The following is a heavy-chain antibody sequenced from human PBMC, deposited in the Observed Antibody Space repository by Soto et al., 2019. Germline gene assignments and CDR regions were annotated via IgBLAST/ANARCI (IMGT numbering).Heavy chain of an antibody. V-gene: IGHV1-18*01. CDR2: ISAYNGNT. CDR3: ARDLTVYRKKGARAGFEY. Sequence: QVQLVQSGAEVKKPGASVKVSCKASGYPFTSYGISWVRQAPGQGLEWMGWISAYNGNTNYAQKLQGRVTMTTDTXTXTXXMELRSLRSDDTAVYYCARDLTVYRKKGARAGFEYWGQGPLVTVSS. J-gene: IGHJ4*02. CDR1: GYPFTSYG. D-gene: IGHD4-17*01.